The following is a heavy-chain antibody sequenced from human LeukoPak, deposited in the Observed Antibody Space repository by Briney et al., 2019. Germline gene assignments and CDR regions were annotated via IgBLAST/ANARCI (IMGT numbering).Heavy chain of an antibody. D-gene: IGHD3-10*01. CDR1: GGSISSYY. J-gene: IGHJ4*02. CDR2: IYYSGST. CDR3: ARVNMVRGVIIKGVDY. Sequence: SETLSLTCTVSGGSISSYYWSWIRQPPGKGLEWIGYIYYSGSTNYNPSLKSRVTISVDTSKNQFSLKLSSVTAADTAVYYCARVNMVRGVIIKGVDYWGQGILVTVSS. V-gene: IGHV4-59*01.